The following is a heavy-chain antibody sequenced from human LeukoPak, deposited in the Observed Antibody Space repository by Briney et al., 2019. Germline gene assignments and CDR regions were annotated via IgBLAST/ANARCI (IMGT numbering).Heavy chain of an antibody. D-gene: IGHD3-16*01. CDR1: GFTFSSYS. V-gene: IGHV3-21*01. Sequence: PGGSLRLSCAASGFTFSSYSMNWVRQAPGKGLEWVSSISSSSSYIYYADSVKGRFTISRDNAKNSLYLQMNSLRAEDTAVYYCASNMGGLRPLDYWGQGALVTVSS. J-gene: IGHJ4*02. CDR3: ASNMGGLRPLDY. CDR2: ISSSSSYI.